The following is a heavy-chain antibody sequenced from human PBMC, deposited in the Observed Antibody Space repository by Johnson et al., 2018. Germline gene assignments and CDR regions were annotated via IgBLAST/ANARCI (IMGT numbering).Heavy chain of an antibody. V-gene: IGHV3-33*01. J-gene: IGHJ6*02. CDR2: VSYEGSLT. Sequence: QVQLVESGGGVVQPGRSLRLSCAASGFTLNYYNYGFHWVRQAPGKWLEWVGVVSYEGSLTYYADSVKGRFTISSDISKNTLFLQMSSRRADDTGSYFCVRFQAGSYNGLDVWGQGTTVTVSS. D-gene: IGHD2-2*02. CDR3: VRFQAGSYNGLDV. CDR1: GFTLNYYNYG.